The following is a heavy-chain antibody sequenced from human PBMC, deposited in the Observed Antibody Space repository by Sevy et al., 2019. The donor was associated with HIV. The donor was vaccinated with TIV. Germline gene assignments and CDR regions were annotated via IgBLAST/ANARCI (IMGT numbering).Heavy chain of an antibody. D-gene: IGHD3-10*01. J-gene: IGHJ6*02. CDR2: IGTAGDT. CDR1: GFIFSSYD. Sequence: GGSLRLSCAASGFIFSSYDIHWVRQPTGKGLEWVSGIGTAGDTYYPGSVKGRFTISRDNARNSMYLQMNSLRAGDTAVYFCAREVPGSLYGLDVWGQGTTVTVSS. CDR3: AREVPGSLYGLDV. V-gene: IGHV3-13*01.